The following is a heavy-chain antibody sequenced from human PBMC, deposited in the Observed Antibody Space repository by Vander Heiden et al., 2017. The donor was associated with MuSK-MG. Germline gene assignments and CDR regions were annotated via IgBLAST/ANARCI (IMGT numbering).Heavy chain of an antibody. CDR3: ARAVMTTVAYYYYYYMDV. J-gene: IGHJ6*03. Sequence: QVQLQQWGAGLLKPSETLSLTYAVYGGSFSGYYWSWIRQPPGKGLEWIGEINHSGSTNYNPSLKSRVTISVDTSKNQFSLKLSSVTAADTAVYYCARAVMTTVAYYYYYYMDVWGKGTTVTVSS. V-gene: IGHV4-34*01. CDR1: GGSFSGYY. CDR2: INHSGST. D-gene: IGHD4-4*01.